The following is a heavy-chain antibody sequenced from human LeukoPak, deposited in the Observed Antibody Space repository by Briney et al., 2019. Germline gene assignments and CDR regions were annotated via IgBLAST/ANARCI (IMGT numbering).Heavy chain of an antibody. CDR1: GGSISSYY. CDR2: IYYSGST. V-gene: IGHV4-59*01. CDR3: ARALAAAGTVYDY. J-gene: IGHJ4*02. Sequence: SETLSLTCTVSGGSISSYYWSWIRQPSGKGLEWIGYIYYSGSTNYNPSLKSRVTISVDTSKNQFSLKLSSVTAADTAVYYCARALAAAGTVYDYWGQGTLVTVSS. D-gene: IGHD6-13*01.